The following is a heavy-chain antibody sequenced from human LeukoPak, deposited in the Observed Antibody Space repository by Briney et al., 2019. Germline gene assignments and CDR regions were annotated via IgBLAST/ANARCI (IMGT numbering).Heavy chain of an antibody. CDR3: ARVGYSYDNWFDP. Sequence: SETLSLTCTVSGGSISSGGYYWSWLRQHPGTGLEWIGYIYYSGSTYYNPSLKSRVTISVDTSKNQFSLKLSSVTAADTAVYYCARVGYSYDNWFDPWGQGTLVTVSS. V-gene: IGHV4-31*03. D-gene: IGHD5-18*01. J-gene: IGHJ5*02. CDR1: GGSISSGGYY. CDR2: IYYSGST.